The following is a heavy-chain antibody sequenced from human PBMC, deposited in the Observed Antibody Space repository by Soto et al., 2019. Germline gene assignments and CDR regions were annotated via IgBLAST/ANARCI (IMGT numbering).Heavy chain of an antibody. V-gene: IGHV1-18*01. D-gene: IGHD2-2*01. CDR3: SRDCSITRCLGGY. CDR2: ISAYKGNT. Sequence: QVQLVQSGAEVKKPGASVKVSCKASGYTFTSYGISWVRQAPGQGLEWMGWISAYKGNTNYAQKLEGRVTMTTDTHTNTAYMERRSLRFDDTAEHDFSRDCSITRCLGGYWGKGTLVTVSS. J-gene: IGHJ4*02. CDR1: GYTFTSYG.